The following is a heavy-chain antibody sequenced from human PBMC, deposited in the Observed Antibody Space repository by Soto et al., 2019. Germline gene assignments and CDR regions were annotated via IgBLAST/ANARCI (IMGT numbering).Heavy chain of an antibody. J-gene: IGHJ6*03. CDR2: ISSSSSYI. CDR3: ARDSGGDYHNYYMDV. Sequence: GGSLRLFCAASGFTFSSYSMNWVRQAPGKGLEWVSSISSSSSYIYYADSVKGRFTISRDNAKNTLYLQMNSLRAEDTAVYYCARDSGGDYHNYYMDVWGIGTTVTVSS. V-gene: IGHV3-21*01. D-gene: IGHD4-17*01. CDR1: GFTFSSYS.